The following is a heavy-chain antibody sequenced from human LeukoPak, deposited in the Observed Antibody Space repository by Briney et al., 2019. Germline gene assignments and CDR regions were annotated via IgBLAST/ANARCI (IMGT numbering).Heavy chain of an antibody. J-gene: IGHJ4*02. CDR2: TIPILGIA. Sequence: SVKVSCKASGGTFSSYAISWVRQAPGQGLEWMGRTIPILGIANYAQKFQGRVTITADKSTSIAYMELSSLRSEDTAVYYCAIVRGVAAAGTFYFDYWGQGTLVTVSS. CDR1: GGTFSSYA. CDR3: AIVRGVAAAGTFYFDY. D-gene: IGHD6-13*01. V-gene: IGHV1-69*04.